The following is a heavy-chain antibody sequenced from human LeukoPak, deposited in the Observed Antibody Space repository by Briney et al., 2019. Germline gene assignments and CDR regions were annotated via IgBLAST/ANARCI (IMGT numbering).Heavy chain of an antibody. D-gene: IGHD2/OR15-2a*01. CDR2: VYPDGSP. V-gene: IGHV4-4*07. Sequence: SAALFPCRAFAGGSTSNYFWGVRRETGPGELEWIGRVYPDGSPNYNPSLEGRVTMSRDTSQNQFSLKLSSVTAADTAVYYCTRGLHTSLPFHWGQGTRVTVSA. CDR3: TRGLHTSLPFH. J-gene: IGHJ4*02. CDR1: GGSTSNYF.